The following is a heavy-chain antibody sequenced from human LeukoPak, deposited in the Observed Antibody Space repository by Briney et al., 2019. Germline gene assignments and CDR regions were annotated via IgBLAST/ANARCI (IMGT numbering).Heavy chain of an antibody. V-gene: IGHV4-31*03. Sequence: PSQTLSLTCTVSGGSISSGAYYWSWIRQHPGKGLEGIGYIYYSGSTYYNPSRKSRVTISVDTSKNQFSLKLSSVTAADTAVYYCARVGNYYDSSGNYYDSSGYYKYFDYWGQGTLVTVSS. CDR1: GGSISSGAYY. J-gene: IGHJ4*02. CDR3: ARVGNYYDSSGNYYDSSGYYKYFDY. D-gene: IGHD3-22*01. CDR2: IYYSGST.